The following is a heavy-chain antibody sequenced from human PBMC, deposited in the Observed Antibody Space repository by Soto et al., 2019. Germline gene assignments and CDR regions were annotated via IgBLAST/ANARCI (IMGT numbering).Heavy chain of an antibody. Sequence: QIQLEQSGVEVQKPGASVKVSCEASGYTFTSYNIHWVRQAPGQGLVWMGWINTYNGNTNYAQNFQGRLTMTTDTSTNTAYMELRSLSSDDTAVYYCARAEGSWKYFDYWGQGTLVTVSS. CDR3: ARAEGSWKYFDY. CDR1: GYTFTSYN. J-gene: IGHJ4*02. V-gene: IGHV1-18*04. CDR2: INTYNGNT. D-gene: IGHD6-13*01.